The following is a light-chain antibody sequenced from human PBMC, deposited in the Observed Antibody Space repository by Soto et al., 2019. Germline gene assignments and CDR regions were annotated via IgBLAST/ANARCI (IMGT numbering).Light chain of an antibody. J-gene: IGLJ1*01. CDR2: DVS. CDR3: RSYTSSSTLFV. Sequence: QSALTQPASVSGSPGQSIAISCSGTSSDVGGDHVSWYQHHPGKVPRLIIYDVSNRPSGVSNRFSGSKSGNTASLTISGLQAEDEADYYCRSYTSSSTLFVFGTGTKVTVL. V-gene: IGLV2-14*03. CDR1: SSDVGGDH.